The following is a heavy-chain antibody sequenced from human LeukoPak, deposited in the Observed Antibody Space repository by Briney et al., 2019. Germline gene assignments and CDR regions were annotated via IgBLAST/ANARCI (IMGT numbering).Heavy chain of an antibody. CDR3: ARVTMVRGVISYRYFDY. Sequence: SETLSLTCTVSGGSISSGGYYWSWIRQHPGKGLEWIGYIYYSGSTYYNPSLKSRVTISVDTSKNQFSLKLSSATAADTAVYYCARVTMVRGVISYRYFDYWGQGTLVTVSS. D-gene: IGHD3-10*01. V-gene: IGHV4-31*03. J-gene: IGHJ4*02. CDR2: IYYSGST. CDR1: GGSISSGGYY.